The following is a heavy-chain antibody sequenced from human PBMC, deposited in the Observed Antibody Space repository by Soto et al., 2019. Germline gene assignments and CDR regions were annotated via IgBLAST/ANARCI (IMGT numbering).Heavy chain of an antibody. CDR3: ARDTYIGYDFRX. D-gene: IGHD5-12*01. CDR1: GASVAGVSYY. V-gene: IGHV4-30-4*01. CDR2: IPSRGRP. J-gene: IGHJ5*02. Sequence: SETLSLTFSVSGASVAGVSYYWSWVRQPPGKGVEWIGYIPSRGRPFYNPSLTSRGTISADTSKNQLSLQLTSVTAADTAVYYCARDTYIGYDFRXWGQVTLFTVSX.